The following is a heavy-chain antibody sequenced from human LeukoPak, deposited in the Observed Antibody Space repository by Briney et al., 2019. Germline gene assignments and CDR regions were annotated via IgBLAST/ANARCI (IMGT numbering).Heavy chain of an antibody. J-gene: IGHJ6*03. CDR2: INPSGGST. D-gene: IGHD3-10*01. V-gene: IGHV1-46*01. CDR3: VREEYYYGSGSKGYYYYMDV. Sequence: ASVKVSCKASGYTFTSYYMHWVRQAPGQGLEWMGIINPSGGSTSYAQKFQGRVTMTRDMSTSTLYMELSSLRAEDTAVYYCVREEYYYGSGSKGYYYYMDVWGKGTTVTISS. CDR1: GYTFTSYY.